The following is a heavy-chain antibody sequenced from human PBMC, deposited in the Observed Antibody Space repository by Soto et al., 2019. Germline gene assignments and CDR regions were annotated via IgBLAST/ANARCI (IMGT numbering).Heavy chain of an antibody. CDR2: VNPDSGDT. CDR1: GYPFTTSG. CDR3: ASASEYARVFPVTMRGGWFAS. D-gene: IGHD2-8*01. V-gene: IGHV1-3*01. Sequence: QVHLVQSGAEVKKPGASVMISCKTSGYPFTTSGLHWLRQAPGQSLAWMGWVNPDSGDTKDSHKFQDRVTITADTSASTGYIALSRLIPEDTALYYCASASEYARVFPVTMRGGWFASWGQGTLVTVSS. J-gene: IGHJ5*01.